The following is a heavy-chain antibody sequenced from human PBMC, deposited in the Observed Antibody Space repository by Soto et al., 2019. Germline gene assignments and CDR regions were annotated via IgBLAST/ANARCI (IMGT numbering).Heavy chain of an antibody. J-gene: IGHJ5*02. CDR2: IKSNAYGATT. Sequence: EVQLVESGGGLVKPGESLRLSCAASGFTFSNVWMNWVRQGPGKGLEWVGRIKSNAYGATTDYAAPVKGRFTISRDDSRDTLYLPLNSLTTQETAVYYCTATLGYCRTSCPWGQGSLVTVSS. D-gene: IGHD2-15*01. V-gene: IGHV3-15*01. CDR1: GFTFSNVW. CDR3: TATLGYCRTSCP.